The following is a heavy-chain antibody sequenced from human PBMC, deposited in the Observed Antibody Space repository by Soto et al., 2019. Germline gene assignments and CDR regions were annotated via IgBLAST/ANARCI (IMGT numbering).Heavy chain of an antibody. D-gene: IGHD3-3*01. V-gene: IGHV3-23*01. CDR3: AMGERRFLEWARHPPHGSLLHYYYGMDV. CDR2: ISGSGGST. CDR1: GFTFSSYA. Sequence: GGSLRLSCAASGFTFSSYAMSWVRQAPGKGLEWVSAISGSGGSTYYADSVKGRFTISRDNSKNTLYLQMNSLRAEDTAVNYCAMGERRFLEWARHPPHGSLLHYYYGMDVWGQGTTVTVSS. J-gene: IGHJ6*02.